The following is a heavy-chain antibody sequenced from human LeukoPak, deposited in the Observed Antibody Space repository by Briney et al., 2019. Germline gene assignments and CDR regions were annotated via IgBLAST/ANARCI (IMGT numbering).Heavy chain of an antibody. CDR3: ARKGSSGFDY. J-gene: IGHJ4*02. Sequence: PSETLSLTCTVSGGSISSYHWSRIRQPPGKGLEWIGYIHYSGSTNYNPSLKSRITMSVDMSKNEFSLKLTSVTAADTAVFYCARKGSSGFDYWGQGTLVTVSS. CDR1: GGSISSYH. CDR2: IHYSGST. D-gene: IGHD3-10*01. V-gene: IGHV4-59*08.